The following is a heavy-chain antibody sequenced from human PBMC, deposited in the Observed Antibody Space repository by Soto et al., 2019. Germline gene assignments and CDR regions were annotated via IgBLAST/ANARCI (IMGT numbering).Heavy chain of an antibody. V-gene: IGHV1-18*04. D-gene: IGHD3-22*01. CDR1: GYTFTSYG. J-gene: IGHJ3*02. Sequence: ASVKVSCKASGYTFTSYGISWVRQAPGQGLEWMGWISAYNGNTNYAQTLQGGGTMTTDTSTSTAYMELRRLRSDDTAVYYCAGDASYYDSSGYYYEAFDIWGQGTMVTVSS. CDR3: AGDASYYDSSGYYYEAFDI. CDR2: ISAYNGNT.